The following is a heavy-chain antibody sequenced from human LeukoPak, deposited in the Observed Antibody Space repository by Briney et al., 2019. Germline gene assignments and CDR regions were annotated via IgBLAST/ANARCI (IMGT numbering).Heavy chain of an antibody. V-gene: IGHV3-21*01. CDR1: GFTFSSYS. J-gene: IGHJ4*02. Sequence: KPGGSLRLSCEASGFTFSSYSMNWVRQTPGKGLEWVSSISSGSDYIYIADSVRGRFSVSRDNAKSSLYLQMNSLRAEDTAVYYCARDRPEGRAVAAAFDNWGQGTLVTVSS. CDR2: ISSGSDYI. CDR3: ARDRPEGRAVAAAFDN. D-gene: IGHD6-19*01.